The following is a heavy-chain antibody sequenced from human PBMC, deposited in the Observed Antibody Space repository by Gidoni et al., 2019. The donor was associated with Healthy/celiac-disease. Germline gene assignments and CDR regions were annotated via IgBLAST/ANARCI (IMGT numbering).Heavy chain of an antibody. CDR3: ARQAPYCSGGSCLGMDV. CDR2: IYYSGST. CDR1: GGSISSSSYY. V-gene: IGHV4-39*01. Sequence: QLQLQESGPGLVKPSETLSLTCTVSGGSISSSSYYWGWIRQPPGKGLEWIGSIYYSGSTYYNPSLKSRVTISVDTSKNQFSLKLSSVTAADTAVYYCARQAPYCSGGSCLGMDVWGQGTTVTVSS. J-gene: IGHJ6*02. D-gene: IGHD2-15*01.